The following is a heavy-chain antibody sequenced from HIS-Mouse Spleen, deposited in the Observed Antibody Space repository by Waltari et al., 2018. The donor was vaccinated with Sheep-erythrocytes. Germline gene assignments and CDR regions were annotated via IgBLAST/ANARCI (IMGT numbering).Heavy chain of an antibody. CDR1: GFTFSSYS. J-gene: IGHJ4*02. Sequence: EVQLVESGGGLVKPGGSLRLSCAASGFTFSSYSMNWVRQAPGKGLEGGSSISSGSSYIYYADSVKGRFTISRDNAKNSLYLQMNSLRAEDTAVYYCARVASGATFDYWCQGTLVTVSS. D-gene: IGHD1-26*01. V-gene: IGHV3-21*01. CDR3: ARVASGATFDY. CDR2: ISSGSSYI.